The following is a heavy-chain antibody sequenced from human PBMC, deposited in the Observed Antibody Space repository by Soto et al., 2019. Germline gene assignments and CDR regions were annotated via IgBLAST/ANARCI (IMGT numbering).Heavy chain of an antibody. CDR3: ARGPPPPIVVVPAATPRYYYGMDV. CDR2: MNPNSGNT. Sequence: ASVKVSCKASGYTFTSYDINWVRQATGQGLEWMGWMNPNSGNTGYAQKFQGRVTMTRNTSISTAYMELSSLRSEDTAVYYCARGPPPPIVVVPAATPRYYYGMDVWGQGTTVNVSS. CDR1: GYTFTSYD. D-gene: IGHD2-2*01. J-gene: IGHJ6*02. V-gene: IGHV1-8*01.